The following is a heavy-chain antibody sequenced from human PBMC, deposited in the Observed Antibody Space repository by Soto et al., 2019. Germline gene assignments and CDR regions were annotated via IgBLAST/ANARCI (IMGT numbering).Heavy chain of an antibody. CDR2: ISYDGSNK. CDR1: GFTFSSYA. D-gene: IGHD2-2*01. Sequence: QVQLVESGGGVVQPGRSLRLSCAASGFTFSSYAMHWVRQAPGKGLEWVAVISYDGSNKYYADSVKGRFTISRDNSKNTLYLQMNSLRAEDTAVYYCARDPLPTAYCISTSCYWLPWFDPWGQGTLVTVSS. CDR3: ARDPLPTAYCISTSCYWLPWFDP. J-gene: IGHJ5*02. V-gene: IGHV3-30-3*01.